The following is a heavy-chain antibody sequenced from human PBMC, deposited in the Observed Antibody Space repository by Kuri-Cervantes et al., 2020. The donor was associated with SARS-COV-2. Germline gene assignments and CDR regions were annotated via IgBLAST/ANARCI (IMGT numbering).Heavy chain of an antibody. CDR2: INHSGST. CDR3: ARKVEMATISH. V-gene: IGHV4-39*07. D-gene: IGHD5-24*01. CDR1: GGSISSSSYY. J-gene: IGHJ4*02. Sequence: SETLSLTCTVSGGSISSSSYYWSWIRQPPGKGLEWIGEINHSGSTNYNPSLKSRVTISVDTSKNQFSLKLSSVTAADTAVYYCARKVEMATISHWGQGTLVTVSS.